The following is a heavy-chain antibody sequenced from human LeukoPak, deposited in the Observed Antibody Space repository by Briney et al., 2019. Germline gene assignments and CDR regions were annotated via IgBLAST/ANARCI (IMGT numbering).Heavy chain of an antibody. CDR1: GGSISTYY. Sequence: SETLSLTCTVSGGSISTYYWNWLRQPPGKGLEWLGYVYYTGSTNYNPSLKSRVTISVDTSKNQFSLKLSSVTAADTAVYYCARHRYYYDSSGYSTHYYYGMDVWGQGTTVTVSS. CDR2: VYYTGST. D-gene: IGHD3-22*01. V-gene: IGHV4-59*08. CDR3: ARHRYYYDSSGYSTHYYYGMDV. J-gene: IGHJ6*02.